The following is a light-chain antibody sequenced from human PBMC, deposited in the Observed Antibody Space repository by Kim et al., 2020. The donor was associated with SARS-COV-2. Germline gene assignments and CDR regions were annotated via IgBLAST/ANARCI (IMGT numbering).Light chain of an antibody. CDR3: QQHTTTPPTYT. Sequence: EVLLTQSPDTLSLSPGERATLSCRASQSVNTRFLDWYHQKPGQAPRVLIYGASRRATGIPDRFSGSGSGTDFTLTISSLEPEDLAVYYCQQHTTTPPTYTFGQGTKLEI. CDR2: GAS. J-gene: IGKJ2*01. V-gene: IGKV3-20*01. CDR1: QSVNTRF.